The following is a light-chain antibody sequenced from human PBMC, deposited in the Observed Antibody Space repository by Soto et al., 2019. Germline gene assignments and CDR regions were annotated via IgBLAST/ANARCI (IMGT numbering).Light chain of an antibody. Sequence: QSVLTQPPSVSAAPGQKVTISCSGSSPNIGSNYVSWYQQLPGTAPKLLIYDNNERPSGIPDRFSGSKSGTSATLGITELQTGDEADYYCGTWDSSLSAVVFGGGTKLTVL. CDR1: SPNIGSNY. CDR3: GTWDSSLSAVV. CDR2: DNN. J-gene: IGLJ2*01. V-gene: IGLV1-51*01.